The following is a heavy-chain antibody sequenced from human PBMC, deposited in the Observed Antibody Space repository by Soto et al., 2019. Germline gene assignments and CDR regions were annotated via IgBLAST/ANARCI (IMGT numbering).Heavy chain of an antibody. CDR2: IWYDGTQK. J-gene: IGHJ4*02. D-gene: IGHD4-17*01. CDR3: ARAGGTTVTGLWHFDS. V-gene: IGHV3-33*01. CDR1: GFTFNTYS. Sequence: QVQLEESGGGVVQPGRSLRLSCAASGFTFNTYSLHWVRQPPGKGLEWLAAIWYDGTQKYYADSVKGRFIISRDNSKKTLYLEMKILRAEETAVYYCARAGGTTVTGLWHFDSWGQGTLVTVSS.